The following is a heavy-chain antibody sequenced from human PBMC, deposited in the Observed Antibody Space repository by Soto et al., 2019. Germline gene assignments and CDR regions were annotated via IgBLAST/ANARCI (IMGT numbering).Heavy chain of an antibody. Sequence: ASVKVSCKASGYTFTSYYMHSVRQAPGQRLEWMGIINPSGGSTSYAQKFQGRVTMTRDTSTSTVYMELSSLRSEDTAVYYCAAHIAAAGTKNYYYGMDVWGQGTTVTVSS. D-gene: IGHD6-13*01. V-gene: IGHV1-46*01. CDR2: INPSGGST. CDR3: AAHIAAAGTKNYYYGMDV. CDR1: GYTFTSYY. J-gene: IGHJ6*02.